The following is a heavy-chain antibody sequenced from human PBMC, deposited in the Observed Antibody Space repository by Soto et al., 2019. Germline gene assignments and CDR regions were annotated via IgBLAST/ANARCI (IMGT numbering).Heavy chain of an antibody. J-gene: IGHJ6*02. CDR2: IIPIFGTA. Sequence: ASVKVSCKASGGTFSSYAISWVRQAPGQGLEWMGGIIPIFGTANYAQKFQGRVTITADKSTSTAYMELSSLRSEDTAVYYCARYYYDSSGYFWYYGMDVWGQGTTVTVSS. V-gene: IGHV1-69*06. D-gene: IGHD3-22*01. CDR3: ARYYYDSSGYFWYYGMDV. CDR1: GGTFSSYA.